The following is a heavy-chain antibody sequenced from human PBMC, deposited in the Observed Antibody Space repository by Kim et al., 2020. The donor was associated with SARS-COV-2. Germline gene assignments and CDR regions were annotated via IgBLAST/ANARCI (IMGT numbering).Heavy chain of an antibody. V-gene: IGHV3-53*01. CDR2: IYSGGST. CDR1: GFTVSSNY. Sequence: GGSLRLSCAASGFTVSSNYMSWVRQAPGKGLEWVSVIYSGGSTYYADSVKGRFTISRDNSKNTLYLQMNSLRAEDTAVYYCARAVLHAHKTVAGTRSTGWFDPWGQGTLVTVSS. J-gene: IGHJ5*02. CDR3: ARAVLHAHKTVAGTRSTGWFDP. D-gene: IGHD6-19*01.